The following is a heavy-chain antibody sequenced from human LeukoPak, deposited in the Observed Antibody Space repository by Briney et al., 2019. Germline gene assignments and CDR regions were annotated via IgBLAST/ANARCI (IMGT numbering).Heavy chain of an antibody. CDR1: GYTFTSYG. CDR3: ARTTYYYDSSGSLDY. D-gene: IGHD3-22*01. V-gene: IGHV1-18*01. J-gene: IGHJ4*02. CDR2: ISAYNGNT. Sequence: ASVKVSCKASGYTFTSYGISWVRQAPGQGLEWMGWISAYNGNTNYAQKLQGRVTMTTDTSTSTAYMELRSLRSDDTAVYYCARTTYYYDSSGSLDYWGQGTLVNVSS.